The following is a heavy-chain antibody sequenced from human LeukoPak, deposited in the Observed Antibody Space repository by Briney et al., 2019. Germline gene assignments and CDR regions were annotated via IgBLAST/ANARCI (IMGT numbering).Heavy chain of an antibody. D-gene: IGHD2-2*01. CDR3: ARGGIRCSSTSCLNWFDP. V-gene: IGHV1-46*01. CDR2: INPSGGST. Sequence: GASVKVSCKASGYTFTSYYMHWVRQAPGQGLEWMGIINPSGGSTSYAQKFQGRVTMTRDMSTSTVYVELSSLRSEDTAVYYCARGGIRCSSTSCLNWFDPWGQGTLVTVSS. CDR1: GYTFTSYY. J-gene: IGHJ5*02.